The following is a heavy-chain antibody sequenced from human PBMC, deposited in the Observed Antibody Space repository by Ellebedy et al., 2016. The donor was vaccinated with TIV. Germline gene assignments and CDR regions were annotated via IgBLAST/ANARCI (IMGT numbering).Heavy chain of an antibody. CDR3: ARAIYGASYL. J-gene: IGHJ2*01. Sequence: GESLKISCTASGFTLNNYWMTWVRQAPGKGLEWVANINEDGTKKHYVDSVRGRFTISRDNTKNSLYLLMNSLGAEDTAVYYCARAIYGASYLWGRGTLVTVSS. V-gene: IGHV3-7*01. D-gene: IGHD4-17*01. CDR1: GFTLNNYW. CDR2: INEDGTKK.